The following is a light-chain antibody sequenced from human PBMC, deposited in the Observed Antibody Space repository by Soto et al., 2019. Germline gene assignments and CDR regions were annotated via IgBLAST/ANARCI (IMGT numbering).Light chain of an antibody. J-gene: IGKJ1*01. Sequence: EIVMTQSPATLSVSPGDRANLSCRASQSVSSNLAWYQQKPGQGPRLLIYGASTRATGIPARFSGSGSGTEFTLTISSLHSEDFAVYFFQQFNYWPPLTFGPFTKVEI. CDR1: QSVSSN. V-gene: IGKV3-15*01. CDR3: QQFNYWPPLT. CDR2: GAS.